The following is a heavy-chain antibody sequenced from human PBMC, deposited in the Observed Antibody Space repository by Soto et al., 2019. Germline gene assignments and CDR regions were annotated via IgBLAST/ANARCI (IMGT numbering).Heavy chain of an antibody. J-gene: IGHJ3*02. D-gene: IGHD6-6*01. Sequence: ASVKVSCKASGGTFSSYAISWVRQAPGQGLEWMGGIIPIFGTANYAQKFQGRVTITADESTSTAYMELSSLRSEDTAVYYCARDIAARLIPDAFDICGQGTMVTVPS. CDR3: ARDIAARLIPDAFDI. V-gene: IGHV1-69*13. CDR1: GGTFSSYA. CDR2: IIPIFGTA.